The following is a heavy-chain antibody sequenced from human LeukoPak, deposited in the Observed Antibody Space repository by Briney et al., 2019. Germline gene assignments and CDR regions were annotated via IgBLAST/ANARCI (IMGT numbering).Heavy chain of an antibody. V-gene: IGHV3-7*01. J-gene: IGHJ6*03. Sequence: GGSLRLTCAASCFTFSSYRISWVRQAPRKGLEWVANIKQDGSEKYYVDSMKGGFTISRDNAKNSLYLQMNSLIAEDTAVYYCARETAAAGYYYMDVWGKGTTVTVSS. CDR2: IKQDGSEK. CDR3: ARETAAAGYYYMDV. CDR1: CFTFSSYR. D-gene: IGHD6-13*01.